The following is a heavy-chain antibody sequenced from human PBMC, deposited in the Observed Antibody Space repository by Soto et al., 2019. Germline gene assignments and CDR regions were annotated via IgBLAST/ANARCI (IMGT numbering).Heavy chain of an antibody. J-gene: IGHJ4*02. CDR3: AKTAEAVAGTVYGY. Sequence: GGSLRLSCAASGFTFNNYAMGWVRQAPGKGLEWVSAIGGGGGSTYYADSVKGRFTISRDNSRNTPYLQMNSLRAEDTAVYFCAKTAEAVAGTVYGYWGQGNLVTVSS. D-gene: IGHD6-19*01. CDR2: IGGGGGST. CDR1: GFTFNNYA. V-gene: IGHV3-23*01.